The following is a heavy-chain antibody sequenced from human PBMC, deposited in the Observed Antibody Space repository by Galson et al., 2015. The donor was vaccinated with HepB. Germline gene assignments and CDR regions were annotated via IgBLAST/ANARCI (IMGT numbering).Heavy chain of an antibody. D-gene: IGHD4-11*01. J-gene: IGHJ6*02. CDR1: GGSMSSSSYF. Sequence: TLSLTCSVSGGSMSSSSYFWGWVRQPPGKGLEWIGNVYYSGGTYYNPSLKSRVTISLQTSKNQFSLRLRSVSAADTAVYYCARTSVRSTVANVIYQYYGMDVWGQGTMVTVSS. CDR3: ARTSVRSTVANVIYQYYGMDV. V-gene: IGHV4-39*07. CDR2: VYYSGGT.